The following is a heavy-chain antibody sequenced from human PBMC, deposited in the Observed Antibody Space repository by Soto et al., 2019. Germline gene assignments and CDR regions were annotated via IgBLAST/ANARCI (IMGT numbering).Heavy chain of an antibody. CDR2: ISGSGGST. J-gene: IGHJ5*02. CDR3: TKSWLFEKNWFDP. V-gene: IGHV3-23*01. Sequence: GGSLRLSCAASGFTFSSYAMSWVRQAPGKGLEWVSAISGSGGSTYYADSVKGRFTISRDNSKNTLYLQMNSLRAEDTAVYFCTKSWLFEKNWFDPWGQGTLVTVSS. CDR1: GFTFSSYA. D-gene: IGHD3-22*01.